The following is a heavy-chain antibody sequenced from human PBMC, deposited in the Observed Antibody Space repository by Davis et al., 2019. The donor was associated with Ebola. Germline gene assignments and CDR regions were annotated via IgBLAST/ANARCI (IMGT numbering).Heavy chain of an antibody. V-gene: IGHV1-8*01. CDR1: GYTFNSYS. D-gene: IGHD1-26*01. J-gene: IGHJ5*02. CDR2: MNPNSGNT. Sequence: AASVKVSCKASGYTFNSYSFNWVRQATGQGLEWMGWMNPNSGNTGYAQKFQGRVTMTRNTSISTAYMELSSLRFEDTAVYYCARAPSYRSSKWDWLDPWGQGTLVTVSS. CDR3: ARAPSYRSSKWDWLDP.